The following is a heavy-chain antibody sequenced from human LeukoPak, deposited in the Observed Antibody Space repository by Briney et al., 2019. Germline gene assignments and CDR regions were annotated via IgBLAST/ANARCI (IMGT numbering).Heavy chain of an antibody. Sequence: SETLSLTCAVYGGSFSGYYWSWIRQPPGKGLEWIGEINHSGSTNYNPSPKSRVTISVDTSKNQFSLKLSSVTAADTAVYYCARGRRYYYDSSGYGFDYWGQGTLVTVSS. J-gene: IGHJ4*02. CDR1: GGSFSGYY. CDR3: ARGRRYYYDSSGYGFDY. CDR2: INHSGST. D-gene: IGHD3-22*01. V-gene: IGHV4-34*01.